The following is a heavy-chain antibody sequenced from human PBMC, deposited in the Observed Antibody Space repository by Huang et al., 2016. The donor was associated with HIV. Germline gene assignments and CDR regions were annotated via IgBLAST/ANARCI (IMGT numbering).Heavy chain of an antibody. CDR1: GFTFTNFA. Sequence: EVQLVESGGGLVKPGGSLRLSCVASGFTFTNFAMNWVRQAPGKGVEVVSASGSRSSYVYTADAVKGRFTSSRDDAKNSLYLQMNSLRAEDTAVYYCARPQGDKVRGIIRSYYYYYGMDVWGRGTTVTVSS. V-gene: IGHV3-21*06. D-gene: IGHD3-10*01. CDR3: ARPQGDKVRGIIRSYYYYYGMDV. J-gene: IGHJ6*02. CDR2: SGSRSSYV.